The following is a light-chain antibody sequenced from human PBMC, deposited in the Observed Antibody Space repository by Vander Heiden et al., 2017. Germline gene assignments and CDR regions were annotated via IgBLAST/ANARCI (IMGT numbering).Light chain of an antibody. CDR1: QSISIN. CDR3: RQYYNWRSWT. V-gene: IGKV3-15*01. Sequence: EIVMTQSPATLSLYPGERATLSCRASQSISINLAWYQLKPGQAPRLLIYGASTRATGLPARCSGSGSGTEFTLTISSLQSEDVAVYYCRQYYNWRSWTFGQGTKVEIK. CDR2: GAS. J-gene: IGKJ1*01.